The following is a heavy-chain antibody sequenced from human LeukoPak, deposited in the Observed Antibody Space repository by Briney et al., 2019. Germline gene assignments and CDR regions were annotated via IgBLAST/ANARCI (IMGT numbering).Heavy chain of an antibody. CDR2: IIPIFGTA. Sequence: GASVKVSCKASGGTFSSYAISWVRQAPGQGLEWMGGIIPIFGTANYAQKFQGRVTITADESTSTAYMELSSLRSEDTAVYYCARDAKGQDYGGIHGGDAFDIWGQGTMVTVSS. CDR3: ARDAKGQDYGGIHGGDAFDI. CDR1: GGTFSSYA. V-gene: IGHV1-69*13. J-gene: IGHJ3*02. D-gene: IGHD4-23*01.